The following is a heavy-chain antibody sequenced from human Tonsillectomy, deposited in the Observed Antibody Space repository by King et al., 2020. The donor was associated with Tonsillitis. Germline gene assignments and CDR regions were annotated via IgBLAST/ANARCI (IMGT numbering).Heavy chain of an antibody. Sequence: VQLVESGGGLVQPGGSLRLSCAASGFTFSNYGMSWVRQAPGKGLEWVSTIDHSGRTTYYADAVKGRFTISRDNSKNTLHLQMNSLRVETTAVYYCAKDSVNYYFYYWGQGTVVTVSS. J-gene: IGHJ4*02. CDR2: IDHSGRTT. V-gene: IGHV3-23*04. CDR1: GFTFSNYG. CDR3: AKDSVNYYFYY. D-gene: IGHD5/OR15-5a*01.